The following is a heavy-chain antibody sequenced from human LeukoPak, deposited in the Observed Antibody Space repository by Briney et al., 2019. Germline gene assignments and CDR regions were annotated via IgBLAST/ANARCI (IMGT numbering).Heavy chain of an antibody. Sequence: GGALRLSCAASGFTFSSYGMHWGRQGPGRGLEWVALMSYDGTNKYYADSVKGRFTLSRDNSKNTLYLQMNSLRAEDTAVYYCAKDRASGNYGGGDSWGQGTLVTVSS. V-gene: IGHV3-30*18. D-gene: IGHD1-26*01. CDR3: AKDRASGNYGGGDS. CDR2: MSYDGTNK. CDR1: GFTFSSYG. J-gene: IGHJ4*02.